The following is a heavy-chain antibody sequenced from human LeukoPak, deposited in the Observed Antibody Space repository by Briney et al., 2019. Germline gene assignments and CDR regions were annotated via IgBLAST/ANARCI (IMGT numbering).Heavy chain of an antibody. Sequence: PGGSLRLSCAASGFTFSSYAMSWVRQAPGKGLEWVSAISGSGGSTYYAGSVKGRFTISRDNSKNTLYLQMNSLRAEDTAVYYCAKGNYGSFYFDYWGQGTLVTVSS. CDR2: ISGSGGST. D-gene: IGHD6-6*01. CDR1: GFTFSSYA. J-gene: IGHJ4*02. V-gene: IGHV3-23*01. CDR3: AKGNYGSFYFDY.